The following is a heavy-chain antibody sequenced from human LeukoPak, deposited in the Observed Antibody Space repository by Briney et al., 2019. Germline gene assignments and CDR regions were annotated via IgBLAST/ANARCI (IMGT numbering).Heavy chain of an antibody. V-gene: IGHV4-4*07. CDR2: IYSTGGT. J-gene: IGHJ4*02. D-gene: IGHD6-13*01. Sequence: SETLSLTCTVSGGSISSYYLSWIRQPAGKGLEWIGRIYSTGGTNYNPSLKSRVTMSVDTSNNQFSLRLKSVTAAGTAVYYCARQIAPAGTAGFDFWGQGALVTVSS. CDR1: GGSISSYY. CDR3: ARQIAPAGTAGFDF.